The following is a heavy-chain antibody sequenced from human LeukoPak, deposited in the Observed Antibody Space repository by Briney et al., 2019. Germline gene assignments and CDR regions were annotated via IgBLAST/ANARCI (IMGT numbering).Heavy chain of an antibody. CDR3: ARVGFGDAPSTVYGMDV. Sequence: GSLRLSCAASGFTFSSYAMSWVRQAPGKGLEWIGEINHSGTTNYNPSLKSRVTISVDTSKNQFSLKLSSVTAADTAVYYCARVGFGDAPSTVYGMDVWGQGTTVTVSS. CDR2: INHSGTT. J-gene: IGHJ6*02. CDR1: GFTFSSYA. V-gene: IGHV4-34*01. D-gene: IGHD3-3*01.